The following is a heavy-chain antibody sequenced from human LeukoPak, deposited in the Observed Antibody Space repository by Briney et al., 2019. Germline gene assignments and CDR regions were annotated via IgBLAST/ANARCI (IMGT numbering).Heavy chain of an antibody. CDR3: AGGRCSGGGCFFDY. CDR2: ISSSVSTI. D-gene: IGHD2-15*01. J-gene: IGHJ4*02. V-gene: IGHV3-11*01. Sequence: GGSLRLSCAVSGFTVSGNHITWVRQAPGKGLEWVSYISSSVSTIYYADSVKGRFTISRDNAKNSLNLQMNSLRAEDTAVYYCAGGRCSGGGCFFDYWGQGTLVTVSS. CDR1: GFTVSGNH.